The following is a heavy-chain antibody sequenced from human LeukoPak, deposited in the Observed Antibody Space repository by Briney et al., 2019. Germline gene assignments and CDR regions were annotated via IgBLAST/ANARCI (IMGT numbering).Heavy chain of an antibody. J-gene: IGHJ6*03. CDR2: IRYDGSNK. CDR1: GFTFSSYG. CDR3: ARTSRRGVRYFDWFNPTREDYYYYMDV. D-gene: IGHD3-9*01. Sequence: PGGSLRLSCAASGFTFSSYGMHWVRQAPGKGLEWVAFIRYDGSNKYYADSVKGRFTISRDNSKNTLYLHVNSLRPEDTAVYYCARTSRRGVRYFDWFNPTREDYYYYMDVWGKGTTVTISS. V-gene: IGHV3-30*02.